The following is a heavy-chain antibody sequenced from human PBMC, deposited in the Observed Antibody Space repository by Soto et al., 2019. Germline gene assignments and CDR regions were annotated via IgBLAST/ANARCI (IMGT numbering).Heavy chain of an antibody. Sequence: QVQLQQWGAGLLKPSETLSLTCAVYGWSFSGYYWSWIRQPPGKGLEWIGEINHSGSTNNNPSLKRRVNISVDTSKNQFSLKLRSVTAADTAVDYCAIGRVYCSSTSCYVTPTRHYFYYWGQGTLVNVSS. D-gene: IGHD2-2*01. CDR3: AIGRVYCSSTSCYVTPTRHYFYY. J-gene: IGHJ4*02. CDR2: INHSGST. CDR1: GWSFSGYY. V-gene: IGHV4-34*01.